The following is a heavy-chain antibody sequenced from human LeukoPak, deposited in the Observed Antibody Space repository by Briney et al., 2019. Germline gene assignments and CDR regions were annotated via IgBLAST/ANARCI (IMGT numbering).Heavy chain of an antibody. D-gene: IGHD3-22*01. CDR2: INHSGST. CDR3: ATRFPGCSGYCPMDY. Sequence: SSETLSLTCTVSGGSISGYYWSWIRQPPGKGLEWIGEINHSGSTNYNPSLKSRVTISVDTSKNQFSLKLSSVTAADTAVYYCATRFPGCSGYCPMDYWGQGTLVTVSS. CDR1: GGSISGYY. J-gene: IGHJ4*02. V-gene: IGHV4-34*01.